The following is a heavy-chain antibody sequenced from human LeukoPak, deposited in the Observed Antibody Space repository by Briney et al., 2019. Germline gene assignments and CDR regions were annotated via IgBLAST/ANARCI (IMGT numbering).Heavy chain of an antibody. CDR2: ISSSGTTI. CDR3: ASGWDRSAPTTPFDY. D-gene: IGHD1-26*01. CDR1: GFTFSSYE. Sequence: GGSLRLSCAASGFTFSSYEMNWVRQAPGKGLEWASDISSSGTTIHYADSVKGRFTISRDNAKNSLYLQMNSLRAEDTAVYYCASGWDRSAPTTPFDYWGQGTLVTVSS. V-gene: IGHV3-48*03. J-gene: IGHJ4*02.